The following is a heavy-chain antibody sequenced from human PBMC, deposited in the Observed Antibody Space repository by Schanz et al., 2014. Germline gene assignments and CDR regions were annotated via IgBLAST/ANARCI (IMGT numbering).Heavy chain of an antibody. Sequence: EVQLLESGGGLVQPGGSLRLSCLASGFAFSSYGMNWLRQAPGKGLEWVSVIGVDGTTTYYADSVKGRFTISRDSSKNTLNQQMSSLRADDAAVYYCAKAADWPVTRFDPWGQGTLVTVSS. D-gene: IGHD3-9*01. CDR3: AKAADWPVTRFDP. CDR2: IGVDGTTT. V-gene: IGHV3-23*01. J-gene: IGHJ5*02. CDR1: GFAFSSYG.